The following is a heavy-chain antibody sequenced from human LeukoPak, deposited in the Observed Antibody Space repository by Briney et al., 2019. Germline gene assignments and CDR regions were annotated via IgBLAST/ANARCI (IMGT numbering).Heavy chain of an antibody. CDR2: IYYSGST. CDR3: ARGKDSNYSYYYYYYYMDV. CDR1: GGSISSYY. V-gene: IGHV4-59*01. J-gene: IGHJ6*03. D-gene: IGHD4-11*01. Sequence: SETLSLTCTVSGGSISSYYWSWLRQPPGKGLEWIGYIYYSGSTNYNPSLKSRVTISVDTSKNQSSLKLSSVTAADTAVYYCARGKDSNYSYYYYYYYMDVWGKGTTVTVSS.